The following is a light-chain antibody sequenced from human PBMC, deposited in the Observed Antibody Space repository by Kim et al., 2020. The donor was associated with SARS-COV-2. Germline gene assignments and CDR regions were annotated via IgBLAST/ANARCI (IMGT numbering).Light chain of an antibody. CDR1: KLGDKY. V-gene: IGLV3-1*01. CDR3: QAWDSSTYV. Sequence: SGSPGQTASIPCSGDKLGDKYACWYQQKPGQSPVLVIYQDSKRPSGIPERFSGSNSGNTATLTISGTQAMDEADYYCQAWDSSTYVFGTGTKVTVL. J-gene: IGLJ1*01. CDR2: QDS.